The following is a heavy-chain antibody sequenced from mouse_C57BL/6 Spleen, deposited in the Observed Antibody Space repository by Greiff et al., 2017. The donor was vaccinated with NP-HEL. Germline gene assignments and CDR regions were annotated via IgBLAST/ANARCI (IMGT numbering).Heavy chain of an antibody. CDR3: ARYRTAQALDY. Sequence: EVQLVESGGGLVQPGGSLSLSCAASGFTFTDYYMSWVRQPPGKALEWLGFIRNKANGYTTEYSASVKGRFTISRDNSQSILYLQMNALRAEDSATYYCARYRTAQALDYWGQGTTLTVSS. CDR1: GFTFTDYY. CDR2: IRNKANGYTT. D-gene: IGHD3-2*02. V-gene: IGHV7-3*01. J-gene: IGHJ2*01.